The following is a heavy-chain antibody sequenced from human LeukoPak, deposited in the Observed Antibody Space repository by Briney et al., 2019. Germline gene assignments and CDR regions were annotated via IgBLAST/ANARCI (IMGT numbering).Heavy chain of an antibody. D-gene: IGHD3-3*01. CDR3: AKVYDFWSGYIDY. CDR2: ISGSGGST. V-gene: IGHV3-23*01. Sequence: PGGSLRLSCAASGFTFSSYAMSWVRQAPGKGLEWVSAISGSGGSTYYADSVRGRFTISRDNSKNTLYLQMNSLRAEDTAVYYCAKVYDFWSGYIDYWGQGTLVTVSS. CDR1: GFTFSSYA. J-gene: IGHJ4*02.